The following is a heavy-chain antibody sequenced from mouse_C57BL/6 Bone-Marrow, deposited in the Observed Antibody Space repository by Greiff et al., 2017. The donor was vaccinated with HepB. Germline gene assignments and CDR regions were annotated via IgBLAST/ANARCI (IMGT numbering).Heavy chain of an antibody. Sequence: VKLVESGAELARPGASVKLSCKASGYTFTSYGISWVKQRTGQGLEWIGEIYPRSGNTYYNEKFKGKATLTADKSSSTAYMELRSLTSEDSAVYVCAREDSSGSFAYWGQGTLVTVSA. J-gene: IGHJ3*01. D-gene: IGHD3-2*02. V-gene: IGHV1-81*01. CDR2: IYPRSGNT. CDR1: GYTFTSYG. CDR3: AREDSSGSFAY.